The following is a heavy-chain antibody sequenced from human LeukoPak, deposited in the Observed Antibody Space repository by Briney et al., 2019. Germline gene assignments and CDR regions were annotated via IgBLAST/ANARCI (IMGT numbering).Heavy chain of an antibody. J-gene: IGHJ4*02. Sequence: GAPVKVSCKASGYTFTGYYMHWVRQAPGQGLEWMGWINPNSGGTNYAQKFQGRVTMTRDASISTAYMELSRLRSDDTAVYYCARSQGGDPHHYWGQGTLVTVSS. CDR1: GYTFTGYY. V-gene: IGHV1-2*02. CDR3: ARSQGGDPHHY. D-gene: IGHD4-17*01. CDR2: INPNSGGT.